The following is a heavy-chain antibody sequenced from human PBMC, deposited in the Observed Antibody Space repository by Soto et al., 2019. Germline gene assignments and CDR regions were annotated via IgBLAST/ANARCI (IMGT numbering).Heavy chain of an antibody. CDR3: ARAAYGGNFRVSGFDY. V-gene: IGHV1-18*04. Sequence: QVQLVQSGAEVKKPGASVKVSCKASGYTFTSYGISWVRQAPGQGLEWMGWISAYNGNTNYAQKLQGRVTMTTDTSTSTAYMELRSLRSAATAVYYCARAAYGGNFRVSGFDYWGQGTLFTVSS. J-gene: IGHJ4*02. D-gene: IGHD2-21*01. CDR1: GYTFTSYG. CDR2: ISAYNGNT.